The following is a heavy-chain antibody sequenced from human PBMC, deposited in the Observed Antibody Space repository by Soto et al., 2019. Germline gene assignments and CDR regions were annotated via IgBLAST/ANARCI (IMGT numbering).Heavy chain of an antibody. CDR1: GFTFNDYG. J-gene: IGHJ6*02. V-gene: IGHV3-23*01. CDR2: ISGSGADT. CDR3: AKDQLSSGAPFYYYYGMDV. D-gene: IGHD5-18*01. Sequence: PGGSLRLSCAASGFTFNDYGMNWVRQAPGKGLDWVSGISGSGADTYYADSVKGRFTVSRDNSKNTLELHMNNLRAEDAGVYYCAKDQLSSGAPFYYYYGMDVWGQGTTVTVSS.